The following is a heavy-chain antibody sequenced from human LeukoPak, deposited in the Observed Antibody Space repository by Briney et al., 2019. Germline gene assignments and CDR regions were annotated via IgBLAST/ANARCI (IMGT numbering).Heavy chain of an antibody. CDR1: GYTLTELS. D-gene: IGHD1-26*01. CDR3: ATVIRGVGDPYYFGY. V-gene: IGHV1-24*01. CDR2: FDPEDGET. Sequence: ASVKVSCKVSGYTLTELSMHWVRQAPGKGLEWMGGFDPEDGETIYAQKFQGRVTMTEDTSTDTAYMELSSLRSEDTAVYYCATVIRGVGDPYYFGYWGQGTLVTVSS. J-gene: IGHJ4*02.